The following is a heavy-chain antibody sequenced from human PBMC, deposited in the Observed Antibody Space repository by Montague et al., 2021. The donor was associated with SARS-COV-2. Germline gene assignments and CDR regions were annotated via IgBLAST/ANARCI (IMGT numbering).Heavy chain of an antibody. D-gene: IGHD3-22*01. CDR3: ARSPEPMIILIITSLNWYFDL. CDR1: GGSISSGGYY. J-gene: IGHJ2*01. Sequence: TLSLTCTVSGGSISSGGYYWSWIRQHPGKGLEWIGYIYYSGSTYYNPSLKSRVTISVDTSKNQFSLTMSSVTAADTAVYHCARSPEPMIILIITSLNWYFDLWGRGTLVTVSS. V-gene: IGHV4-31*03. CDR2: IYYSGST.